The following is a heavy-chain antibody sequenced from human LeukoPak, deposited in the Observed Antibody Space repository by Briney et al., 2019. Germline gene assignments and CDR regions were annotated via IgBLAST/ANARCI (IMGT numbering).Heavy chain of an antibody. J-gene: IGHJ4*02. CDR1: GGSFSGYY. CDR2: INHSGST. V-gene: IGHV4-34*01. D-gene: IGHD1-26*01. Sequence: PSETLSLTCAVYGGSFSGYYWGWIRQPPGKGLEWIGEINHSGSTNYNPSLKSRVTISVDTSKNQFSLKLSSVTAADTAVYYCARAPGGSYRPIDYWGQGTLVTVSS. CDR3: ARAPGGSYRPIDY.